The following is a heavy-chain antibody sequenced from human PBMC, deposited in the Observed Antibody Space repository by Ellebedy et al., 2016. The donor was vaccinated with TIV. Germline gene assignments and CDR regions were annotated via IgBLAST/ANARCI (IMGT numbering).Heavy chain of an antibody. V-gene: IGHV3-21*01. CDR3: ARVYGDYRMDV. CDR2: ISSSSGYR. D-gene: IGHD4/OR15-4a*01. J-gene: IGHJ6*02. Sequence: GGSLRLSCAASGFTFSSYSMNWVRQAPGKGLEWVSSISSSSGYRYYADSVKGRFTISRDNAKNSLYLQMNSLRAEDTAVYYCARVYGDYRMDVWGQGTTVTASS. CDR1: GFTFSSYS.